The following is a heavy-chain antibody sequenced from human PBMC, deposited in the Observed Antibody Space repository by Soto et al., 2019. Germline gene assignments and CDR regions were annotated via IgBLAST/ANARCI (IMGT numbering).Heavy chain of an antibody. J-gene: IGHJ4*02. V-gene: IGHV1-3*01. CDR2: INAGNGNT. D-gene: IGHD2-15*01. CDR1: GYTFTSYA. Sequence: XSVKVSCKASGYTFTSYAMHWVRQAPGQRLEWMGWINAGNGNTKYSQKFQGRVTITRDTSASAAYMELSSLRSEDTAVYYCARGGYCSGGSCYYYYFDYWGQGTLVTVSS. CDR3: ARGGYCSGGSCYYYYFDY.